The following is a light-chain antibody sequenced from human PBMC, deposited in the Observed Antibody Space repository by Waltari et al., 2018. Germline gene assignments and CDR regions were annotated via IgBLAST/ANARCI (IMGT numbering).Light chain of an antibody. CDR3: QQYGSSPLYT. CDR1: QSVSSRH. J-gene: IGKJ2*01. V-gene: IGKV3-20*01. Sequence: ENVLTQSPGTLSLSPGEGATLSCRASQSVSSRHLAWYQQKPGQAPSLLIYDASSRATGIPDRFSGSASGTDFTLTISRLEPEDSALYYCQQYGSSPLYTFGQGTKLEIK. CDR2: DAS.